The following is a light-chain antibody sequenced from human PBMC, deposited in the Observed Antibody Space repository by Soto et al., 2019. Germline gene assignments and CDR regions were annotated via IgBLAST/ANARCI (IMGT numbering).Light chain of an antibody. Sequence: DIPMTQSPSTLSASVGDRVTITCRASQRISVWLAWYQQKSGKVPKLLISKASNLETGVPSRFSGSGSGTEFTLTISSLQPDDFATYYCQRYNNLWTFGQGTKVEI. J-gene: IGKJ1*01. V-gene: IGKV1-5*03. CDR2: KAS. CDR1: QRISVW. CDR3: QRYNNLWT.